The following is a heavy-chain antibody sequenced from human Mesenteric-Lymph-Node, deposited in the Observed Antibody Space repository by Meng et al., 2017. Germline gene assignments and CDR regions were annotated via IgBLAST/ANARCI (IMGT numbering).Heavy chain of an antibody. CDR1: GYTFTNYY. CDR2: ISTYNGNT. J-gene: IGHJ4*02. Sequence: ASVKVSCKASGYTFTNYYIHWVRQAPGQGLEWVGRISTYNGNTNYAQILQGRVTMTTDTSAGTAYMELSSLRSEDTAIYYCARGGVSYQMLTRLAYWGQGTLVTVSS. D-gene: IGHD2-2*01. CDR3: ARGGVSYQMLTRLAY. V-gene: IGHV1-18*04.